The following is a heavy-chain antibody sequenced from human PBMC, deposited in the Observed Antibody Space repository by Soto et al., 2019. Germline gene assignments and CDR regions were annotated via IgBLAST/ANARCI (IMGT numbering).Heavy chain of an antibody. V-gene: IGHV3-21*01. Sequence: PGGSLRLSCAGSGFSFSDYWMSWVRQAPGKGLEWVSSISGGSAYIYYADSVKGRFTISRDNAKNSLYLQMNSLRAEDTAVYYCARDWGSSYGMDVWGQGTTVTVSS. CDR3: ARDWGSSYGMDV. CDR1: GFSFSDYW. J-gene: IGHJ6*02. D-gene: IGHD3-16*01. CDR2: ISGGSAYI.